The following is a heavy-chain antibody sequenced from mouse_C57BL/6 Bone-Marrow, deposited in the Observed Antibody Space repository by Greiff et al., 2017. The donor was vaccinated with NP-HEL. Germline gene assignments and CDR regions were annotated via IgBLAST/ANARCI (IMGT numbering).Heavy chain of an antibody. V-gene: IGHV10-3*01. J-gene: IGHJ1*03. CDR1: GFTFNTYA. Sequence: EVQLVESGGGLVQPKGSLKLSCAASGFTFNTYAMHWVRQAPGKGLEWVARIRSKSSNYATYYADSVKDRFTISRDDSQSMLYLQMNNLKTEDTAMYYCVRELLYYYGSSFHWYFDVWGTGTTVTVSS. CDR3: VRELLYYYGSSFHWYFDV. D-gene: IGHD1-1*01. CDR2: IRSKSSNYAT.